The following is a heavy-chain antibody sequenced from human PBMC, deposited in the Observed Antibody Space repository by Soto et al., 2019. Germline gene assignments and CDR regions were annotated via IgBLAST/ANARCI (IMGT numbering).Heavy chain of an antibody. D-gene: IGHD6-13*01. Sequence: GGSLRLSCAASGFTFGSYAMNWVRQAPGKGLEWVSSISSASSSIYYADSVKGRFTISRDNAKNSLYLQMNSLRAEDTAVYYCAVEQLAKYYYYYYGLDVWGQGTTVTVSS. V-gene: IGHV3-21*01. CDR1: GFTFGSYA. CDR3: AVEQLAKYYYYYYGLDV. J-gene: IGHJ6*02. CDR2: ISSASSSI.